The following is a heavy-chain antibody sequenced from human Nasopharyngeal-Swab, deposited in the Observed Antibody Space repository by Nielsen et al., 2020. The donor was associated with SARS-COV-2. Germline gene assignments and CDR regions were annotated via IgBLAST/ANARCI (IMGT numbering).Heavy chain of an antibody. V-gene: IGHV1-18*01. D-gene: IGHD5-24*01. CDR1: GYSFTYYC. CDR3: ARVPQRWLQFGYMDV. CDR2: ISAYNGNT. Sequence: SVTVSCKASGYSFTYYCVSLVLQAPGQGLDWMGWISAYNGNTNYAQRLQGRVTMTTNTSTSTAYMELRSLRSDDTAVYYCARVPQRWLQFGYMDVWGKGTTVTVSS. J-gene: IGHJ6*03.